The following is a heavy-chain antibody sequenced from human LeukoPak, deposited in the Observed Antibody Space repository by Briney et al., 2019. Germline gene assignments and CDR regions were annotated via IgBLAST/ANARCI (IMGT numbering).Heavy chain of an antibody. Sequence: GASVKVSCKASGYTFTGYYMHWVRQAPGQGLEWMGWINPNSGGTNYAQKFQGRVTITRDTSISTAYMELSRLRSDDTAVYYCARDRDDILTGYYTAEYFQHGGQGTLVTVSS. J-gene: IGHJ1*01. CDR1: GYTFTGYY. CDR3: ARDRDDILTGYYTAEYFQH. D-gene: IGHD3-9*01. V-gene: IGHV1-2*02. CDR2: INPNSGGT.